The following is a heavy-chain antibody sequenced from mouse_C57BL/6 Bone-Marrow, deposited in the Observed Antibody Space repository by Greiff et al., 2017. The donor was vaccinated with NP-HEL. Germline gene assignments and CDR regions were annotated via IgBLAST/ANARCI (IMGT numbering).Heavy chain of an antibody. D-gene: IGHD1-1*01. J-gene: IGHJ2*01. Sequence: QVQLQQSGPELVKPGASVKISCKASGYAFSSSWMNWVKQRPGKGLEWIGRIYPGDGDTNYNGKFKGKATLTADKSSSTAYMQLSSLTSEDSAVYFCAGGHYYGSDYWGQGTTLTVSS. V-gene: IGHV1-82*01. CDR2: IYPGDGDT. CDR1: GYAFSSSW. CDR3: AGGHYYGSDY.